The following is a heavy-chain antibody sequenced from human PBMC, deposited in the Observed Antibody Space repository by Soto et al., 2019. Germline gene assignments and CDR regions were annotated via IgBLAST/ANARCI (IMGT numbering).Heavy chain of an antibody. J-gene: IGHJ4*02. V-gene: IGHV3-30*18. CDR2: ISYDGSNK. CDR3: AKLANHPYYDILTGFLPRNDYFDY. D-gene: IGHD3-9*01. Sequence: GGSLRLSCAASGFTFSSYGMHWVRQAPGKGLEWVAVISYDGSNKYYADSVKGRFTISRDNSKNTLYLQMNSLRAEDTAVYYCAKLANHPYYDILTGFLPRNDYFDYWGQGTLVTVSS. CDR1: GFTFSSYG.